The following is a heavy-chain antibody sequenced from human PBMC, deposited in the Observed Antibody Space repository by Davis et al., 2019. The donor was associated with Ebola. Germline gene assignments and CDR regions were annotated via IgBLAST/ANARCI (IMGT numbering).Heavy chain of an antibody. D-gene: IGHD3-22*01. CDR1: GGSISSSNW. Sequence: MPSETLSLTCAVSGGSISSSNWWSWVRQPPGKGLEWIGEIYHSGSTNYNPSLKSRVTISVDTSKNQFSLKLSSVTAADTAVYYCARRNYYDSSGDLDYWGQGTLVTVSS. CDR3: ARRNYYDSSGDLDY. V-gene: IGHV4-4*02. J-gene: IGHJ4*02. CDR2: IYHSGST.